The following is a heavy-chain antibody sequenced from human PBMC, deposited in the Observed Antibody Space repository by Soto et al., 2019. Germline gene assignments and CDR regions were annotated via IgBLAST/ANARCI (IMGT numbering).Heavy chain of an antibody. CDR1: GFTFSDSA. V-gene: IGHV3-73*01. Sequence: EVQLVESGGGLVQPGGSLKLSCAASGFTFSDSALHWVRQASGKGLEWVGRIRSKTNSYATAYAASVTGRFTISRDDSKNTAYLQMNSLKTEETAMYYCTRHSVDYWGQGTLVTVSS. CDR2: IRSKTNSYAT. CDR3: TRHSVDY. J-gene: IGHJ4*02.